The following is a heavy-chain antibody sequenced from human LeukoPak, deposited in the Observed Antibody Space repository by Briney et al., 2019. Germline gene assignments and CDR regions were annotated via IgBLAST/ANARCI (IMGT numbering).Heavy chain of an antibody. CDR2: INHSGST. D-gene: IGHD1-26*01. CDR3: ARGGSYLGYMDV. CDR1: GGSFSAYY. J-gene: IGHJ6*03. V-gene: IGHV4-34*01. Sequence: SETLSLTCAVYGGSFSAYYWSWIRQPPGKGLEWIGEINHSGSTNHNPSLKSRVTISVDMSKNQFSLKLSSVTAADTAVYYCARGGSYLGYMDVWGKGTTVTVSS.